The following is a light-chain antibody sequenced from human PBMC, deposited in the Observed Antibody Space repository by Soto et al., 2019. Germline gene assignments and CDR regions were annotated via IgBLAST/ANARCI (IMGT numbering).Light chain of an antibody. CDR3: QQRSNWPRT. CDR1: ESVSSY. V-gene: IGKV3-11*01. J-gene: IGKJ1*01. Sequence: EIVLTQSPVTLSLSPGERATLSCRASESVSSYLAWYQQKPGQAPRLLIYDASNRATGIPARLSGSGSGTDFTLTISSLEPEDFAVYYCQQRSNWPRTFGQGTKVEIK. CDR2: DAS.